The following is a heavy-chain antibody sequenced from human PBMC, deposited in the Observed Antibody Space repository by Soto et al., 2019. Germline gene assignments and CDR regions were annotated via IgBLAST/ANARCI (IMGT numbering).Heavy chain of an antibody. V-gene: IGHV4-31*03. CDR1: GAALNSGNYY. CDR2: IYVTGAV. D-gene: IGHD2-21*01. CDR3: ARLRIATNNYKWFDP. Sequence: PSEILSLACSVSGAALNSGNYYWSWIRQVPGKGLEWIGHIYVTGAVDYNPSLRDRITISQDTSERQFSLNLRLVTAADTAVYYCARLRIATNNYKWFDPWGQGTLVTV. J-gene: IGHJ5*02.